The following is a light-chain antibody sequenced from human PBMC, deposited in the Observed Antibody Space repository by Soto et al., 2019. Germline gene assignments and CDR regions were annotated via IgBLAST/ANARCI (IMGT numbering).Light chain of an antibody. CDR1: SSDVGGYNY. Sequence: QSALTQPASVSGSPGQSITISCTGTSSDVGGYNYVSWYQQHPGKAPKLMIYEVSNRPSGVSNRFSGSKSGNTASLTISGLQAEDEATYYCSSYTSSITSVFGGGTKVTVL. J-gene: IGLJ3*02. V-gene: IGLV2-14*01. CDR3: SSYTSSITSV. CDR2: EVS.